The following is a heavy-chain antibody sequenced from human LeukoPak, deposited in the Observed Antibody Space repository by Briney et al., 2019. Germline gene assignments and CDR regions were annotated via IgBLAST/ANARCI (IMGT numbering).Heavy chain of an antibody. CDR3: ARARKDYDSSGYYYFDY. CDR1: GFTFSSYS. CDR2: ISSSSSYI. V-gene: IGHV3-21*01. Sequence: GGSLRLSCAASGFTFSSYSMNWVRQAPGKGLEWVSSISSSSSYIYYADSVKGRFTISRENAKNSLYLQMNSLRAEDTAVYYCARARKDYDSSGYYYFDYWGQGTLVTVSS. J-gene: IGHJ4*02. D-gene: IGHD3-22*01.